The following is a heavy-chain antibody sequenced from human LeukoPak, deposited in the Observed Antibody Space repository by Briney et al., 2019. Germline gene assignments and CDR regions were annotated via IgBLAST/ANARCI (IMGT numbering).Heavy chain of an antibody. Sequence: SETLSLTCTVSGGSMSSGDYFWNWIRQFPGKGLEWIGYIHHSGNTYYNSSLESRVTISLSTSQNLFSLRLSSVIAADTAVYYCARSEVSIYGVAPNWFDPWGQGTLVTVSS. J-gene: IGHJ5*02. D-gene: IGHD3-3*01. CDR2: IHHSGNT. V-gene: IGHV4-31*03. CDR3: ARSEVSIYGVAPNWFDP. CDR1: GGSMSSGDYF.